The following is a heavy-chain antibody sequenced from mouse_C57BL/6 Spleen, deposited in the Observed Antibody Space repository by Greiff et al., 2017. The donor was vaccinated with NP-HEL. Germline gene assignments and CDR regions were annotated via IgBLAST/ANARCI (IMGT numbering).Heavy chain of an antibody. CDR2: INPNNGGT. V-gene: IGHV1-26*01. J-gene: IGHJ4*01. D-gene: IGHD2-5*01. CDR3: AARGYSKYYAMDY. CDR1: GYTFTDYY. Sequence: EVQLQQSGPELVKPGASVKISCKASGYTFTDYYMNWVKQSHGKSLEWIGDINPNNGGTSYNQKFKGKATLTVDKSSSTAYMELRSLTSEDSAGYYCAARGYSKYYAMDYWGQGTSVTVSS.